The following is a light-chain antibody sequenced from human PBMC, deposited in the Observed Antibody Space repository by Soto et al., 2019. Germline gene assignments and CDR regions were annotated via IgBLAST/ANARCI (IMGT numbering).Light chain of an antibody. V-gene: IGLV1-40*01. J-gene: IGLJ1*01. Sequence: QSALTQPPSVSGAPGQRVTISCTGSSSNIGAGYGVHWYRQLPGTAPKLLIFGNNKRPSGVPDRFSGSTSDTSASLAITGLQAEDEADYYCQSYDSSLSAYVFGTGTKVTVL. CDR2: GNN. CDR3: QSYDSSLSAYV. CDR1: SSNIGAGYG.